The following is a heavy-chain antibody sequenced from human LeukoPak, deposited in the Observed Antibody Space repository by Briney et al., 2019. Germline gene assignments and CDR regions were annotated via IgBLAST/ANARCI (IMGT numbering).Heavy chain of an antibody. V-gene: IGHV3-23*01. Sequence: GGSPRLSCAASGFTFSSYAMSWVRQAPGKGLEWVSAISGSGGSTYYADSVKGRFTISRDNSKNTLYLQMNSLRAEDTAVYYCANPRDFWSGYPEGGDYWGQGTLVTVSS. J-gene: IGHJ4*02. D-gene: IGHD3-3*01. CDR3: ANPRDFWSGYPEGGDY. CDR1: GFTFSSYA. CDR2: ISGSGGST.